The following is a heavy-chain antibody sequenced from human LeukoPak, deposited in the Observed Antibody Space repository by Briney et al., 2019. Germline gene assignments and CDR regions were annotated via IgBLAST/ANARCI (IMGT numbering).Heavy chain of an antibody. CDR1: GFTFSNYW. J-gene: IGHJ5*02. D-gene: IGHD6-19*01. Sequence: QPGGSLRLSCAASGFTFSNYWMNLVRQAPGKGLEWVANIKQDGSEKYYVDSVKGRFTISRDNAKNSVNLQMNSLRAEDTAVYYCARGSSGSCDSWGQGTLVSVSS. CDR3: ARGSSGSCDS. CDR2: IKQDGSEK. V-gene: IGHV3-7*04.